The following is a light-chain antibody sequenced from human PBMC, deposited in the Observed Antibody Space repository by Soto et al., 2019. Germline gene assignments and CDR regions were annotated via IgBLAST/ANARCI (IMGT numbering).Light chain of an antibody. CDR2: DAS. V-gene: IGKV3-11*01. CDR3: QQRNNWPIT. Sequence: EMVVTQSPGTVSVSTGERVTLSCRASQGVSSYLAWYQQKPGQAPRLLIYDASNRATGIPARFSGSGSGTDFTLTISSLEPEDFALYYCQQRNNWPITFGQGTRLEI. CDR1: QGVSSY. J-gene: IGKJ5*01.